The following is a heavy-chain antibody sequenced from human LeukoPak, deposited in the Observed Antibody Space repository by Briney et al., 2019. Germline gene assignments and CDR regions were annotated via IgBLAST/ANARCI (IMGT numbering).Heavy chain of an antibody. CDR3: ARYSEVYYYVDV. J-gene: IGHJ6*03. V-gene: IGHV3-74*01. Sequence: GGSLRLSCAASGFIFSNYYMHWVRQAPGKGLVWVSHINGDGSNVNYADSVKGRFTIPRDNAKNTLYLQMNSLRVEDTAVYFCARYSEVYYYVDVWGTGTTVTVSS. CDR2: INGDGSNV. D-gene: IGHD2-21*01. CDR1: GFIFSNYY.